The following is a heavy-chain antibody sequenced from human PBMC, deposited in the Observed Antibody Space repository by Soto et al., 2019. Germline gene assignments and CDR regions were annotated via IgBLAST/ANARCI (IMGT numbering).Heavy chain of an antibody. V-gene: IGHV1-3*01. CDR1: GYTFTNYA. CDR3: ARGHGILTGYLEYWYFDL. Sequence: ASVKVSCKASGYTFTNYAMHWVRQAPGQRLEWMGWINAGNGNTKYSQKFQGRVTITRDTSASTAYMELSSLRSEDTALYYCARGHGILTGYLEYWYFDLWGRGTLVTVSS. J-gene: IGHJ2*01. CDR2: INAGNGNT. D-gene: IGHD3-9*01.